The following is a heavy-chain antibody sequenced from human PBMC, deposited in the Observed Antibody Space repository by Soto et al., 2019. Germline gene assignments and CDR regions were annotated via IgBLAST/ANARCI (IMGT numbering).Heavy chain of an antibody. D-gene: IGHD4-17*01. CDR3: ARGNYGGFDY. CDR2: IYSDGSAT. Sequence: EVQLVESGGGLVEPGGSLRLSCAASGFTFSYYWMHWVRQTPEKGLVWVARIYSDGSATTYADSVKGRFTISRDKSKNTLYLQMNRLRADDTAVYYCARGNYGGFDYWGQGTLVTVSS. J-gene: IGHJ4*02. CDR1: GFTFSYYW. V-gene: IGHV3-74*03.